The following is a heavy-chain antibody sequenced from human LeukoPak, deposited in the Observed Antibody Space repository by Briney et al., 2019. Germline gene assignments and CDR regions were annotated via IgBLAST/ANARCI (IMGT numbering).Heavy chain of an antibody. Sequence: GGSLRLSCAASGFTFSSYWMSWVRQAPGKGLEWVGNIKEDGSEKYYADSVKGRFTISRDNAKNSLYLQMNSLRAEDTAVYYCAREITWEVTPIWGQGTMVTVSS. V-gene: IGHV3-7*01. CDR3: AREITWEVTPI. J-gene: IGHJ3*02. D-gene: IGHD3-16*01. CDR1: GFTFSSYW. CDR2: IKEDGSEK.